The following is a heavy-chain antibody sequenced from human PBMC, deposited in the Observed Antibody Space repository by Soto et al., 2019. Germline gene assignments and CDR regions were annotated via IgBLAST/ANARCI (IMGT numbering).Heavy chain of an antibody. CDR1: GFTLRNYA. Sequence: GGSLRLSCEASGFTLRNYAMTWVRQAPGKGLEWVSLISANDVGTYYAESVKTRFTISTDQSRNTVYLQMDSLRADDTAIYYCAKAKNDYNWDNRPPLDYWGQGTLVTVSS. CDR3: AKAKNDYNWDNRPPLDY. J-gene: IGHJ4*02. D-gene: IGHD1-20*01. V-gene: IGHV3-23*01. CDR2: ISANDVGT.